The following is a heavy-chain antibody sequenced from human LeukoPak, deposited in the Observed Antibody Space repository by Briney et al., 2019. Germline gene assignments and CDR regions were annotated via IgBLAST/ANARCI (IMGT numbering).Heavy chain of an antibody. CDR1: GFTFSSYA. CDR3: AKDINHYDILTGYHHLLDY. V-gene: IGHV3-23*01. CDR2: ISGSGGST. D-gene: IGHD3-9*01. J-gene: IGHJ4*02. Sequence: PGGSLRLSCAASGFTFSSYAMSWVRQAPGKGLEWVSGISGSGGSTDYADSVKGRFTISRDNSKNTLHLQMNSLRAEDTAVYYCAKDINHYDILTGYHHLLDYWGQGALVTVSS.